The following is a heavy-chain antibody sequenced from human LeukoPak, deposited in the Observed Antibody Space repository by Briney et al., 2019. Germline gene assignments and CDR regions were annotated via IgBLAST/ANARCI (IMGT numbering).Heavy chain of an antibody. CDR2: INSGGQTI. D-gene: IGHD5-18*01. J-gene: IGHJ4*01. V-gene: IGHV3-48*03. Sequence: PGGSLRLSCAASGFTFRSYEMTWVRQAPGKGLEWISHINSGGQTIHYADSVKGRFTISRDNAKNSLYLQMNSLRADDTAVYYCARLIRGFSSAYWGHGTLVTVSS. CDR1: GFTFRSYE. CDR3: ARLIRGFSSAY.